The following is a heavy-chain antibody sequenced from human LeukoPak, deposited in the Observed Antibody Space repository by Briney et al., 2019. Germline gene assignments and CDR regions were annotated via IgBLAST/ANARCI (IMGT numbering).Heavy chain of an antibody. CDR2: MNPNSGNT. CDR3: ARGGFGELLQYYYYMDV. V-gene: IGHV1-8*03. D-gene: IGHD3-10*01. CDR1: GYTFTSYD. J-gene: IGHJ6*03. Sequence: GASVKVSCKASGYTFTSYDINWVRQATGQGLEWMGWMNPNSGNTGYAQKFQGRVTITRNTSISTAYMELSSLRSEDTAVYYCARGGFGELLQYYYYMDVWAKGPRSPSP.